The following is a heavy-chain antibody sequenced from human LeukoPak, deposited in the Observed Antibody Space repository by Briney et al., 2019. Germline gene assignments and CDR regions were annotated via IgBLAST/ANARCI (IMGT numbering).Heavy chain of an antibody. V-gene: IGHV3-30*18. CDR3: AKGPSITMVRGVIITFSYFDY. CDR2: ISYDGSNK. D-gene: IGHD3-10*01. Sequence: PGRSLRLSCAASGFTFSSYGMHWVRQAPGKGLEWVAVISYDGSNKYYADSVKGRFTISRDNSKNTLYLQMNSLRAEDTAVYYCAKGPSITMVRGVIITFSYFDYWGQGTLVTVSS. J-gene: IGHJ4*02. CDR1: GFTFSSYG.